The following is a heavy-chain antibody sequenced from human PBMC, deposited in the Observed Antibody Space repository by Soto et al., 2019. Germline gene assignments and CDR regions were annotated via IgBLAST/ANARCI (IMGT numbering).Heavy chain of an antibody. CDR3: ARGGNVDTARVTALCY. Sequence: QVQLVQSGAEVKKPWSSVKVSCKASGGTFSSYAISWVRQAPGQGREWMGGFSPIFGTANYAQKFQGSVTITADESRSTAYRELSSLRSEDTAVYYGARGGNVDTARVTALCYWGQGTLVTVSS. V-gene: IGHV1-69*12. CDR2: FSPIFGTA. D-gene: IGHD5-18*01. J-gene: IGHJ4*02. CDR1: GGTFSSYA.